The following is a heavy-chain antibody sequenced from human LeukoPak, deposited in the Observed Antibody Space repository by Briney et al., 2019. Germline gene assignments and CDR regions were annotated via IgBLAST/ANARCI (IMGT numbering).Heavy chain of an antibody. Sequence: ERSLRLSCAASGFTFSSYAMHWVRQAPGKGLEWVAVISYDGSNKYYADSVKGRFTISRDNSKNTLYLQMNSLRAEDTAVYYCARVPVLRYFDWSQGAYDYWGQGTLVTVSS. D-gene: IGHD3-9*01. CDR3: ARVPVLRYFDWSQGAYDY. J-gene: IGHJ4*02. CDR1: GFTFSSYA. CDR2: ISYDGSNK. V-gene: IGHV3-30*04.